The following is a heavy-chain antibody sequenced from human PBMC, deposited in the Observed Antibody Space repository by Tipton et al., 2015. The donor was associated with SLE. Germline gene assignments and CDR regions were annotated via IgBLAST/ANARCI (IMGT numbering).Heavy chain of an antibody. J-gene: IGHJ6*04. D-gene: IGHD1-7*01. CDR2: IYYSGNT. CDR1: GDSMSSGGYY. V-gene: IGHV4-31*02. CDR3: ARATDWNLSPDV. Sequence: LRLSCTVSGDSMSSGGYYWSWIRHHPGKGLEWIGYIYYSGNTFYNPSLKSRITISIDTSKDQFSLRLTSVTAADTAVYYCARATDWNLSPDVWGKGTTVTVSS.